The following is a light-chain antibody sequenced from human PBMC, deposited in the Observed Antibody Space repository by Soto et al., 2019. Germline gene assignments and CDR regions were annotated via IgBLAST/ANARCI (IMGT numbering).Light chain of an antibody. CDR2: DAS. CDR3: QQYENLPLT. Sequence: QMTQSPSSLSASVGDRVTLTCQASQDTMNYLNWYQHRLGKAPIVLIYDASDLETCVQSRFNGSGSGTEFTFTINSLQPEHSATYYCQQYENLPLTVDGGTKVDIK. V-gene: IGKV1-33*01. J-gene: IGKJ4*01. CDR1: QDTMNY.